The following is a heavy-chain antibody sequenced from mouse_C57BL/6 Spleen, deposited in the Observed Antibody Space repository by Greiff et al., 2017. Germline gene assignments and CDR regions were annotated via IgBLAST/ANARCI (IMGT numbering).Heavy chain of an antibody. D-gene: IGHD2-3*01. J-gene: IGHJ1*03. V-gene: IGHV1-69*01. CDR2: IDPSDGYT. Sequence: QVQLQQPGAELVMPGASVKLSCKASGYTFTSYWMHWVKQRPGQGLEWIGEIDPSDGYTNYNQKFKGKSTLTVDKSSSTAYMHLSSLTSEDSAVYYGARMAPVSPGYFDVWGTGTTVTVSA. CDR1: GYTFTSYW. CDR3: ARMAPVSPGYFDV.